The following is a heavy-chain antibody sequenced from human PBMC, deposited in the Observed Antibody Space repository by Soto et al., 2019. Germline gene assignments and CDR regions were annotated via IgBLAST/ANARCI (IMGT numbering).Heavy chain of an antibody. Sequence: GGSLRLSCAASGFTFSDYYMSWVRQAPGKGLEWVSCISSSGSTKYYADSVKGRFTISRDNAKNSLYLQMNSLRAEDTAVYYCARDRDGILTGYYDYWGQGTLVTVSS. D-gene: IGHD3-9*01. CDR2: ISSSGSTK. V-gene: IGHV3-11*01. CDR3: ARDRDGILTGYYDY. J-gene: IGHJ4*01. CDR1: GFTFSDYY.